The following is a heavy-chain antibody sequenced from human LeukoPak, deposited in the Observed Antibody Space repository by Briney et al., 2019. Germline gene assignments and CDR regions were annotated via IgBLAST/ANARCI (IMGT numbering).Heavy chain of an antibody. J-gene: IGHJ4*02. Sequence: GGSLRLSCAASGFTFSDYYMSWIRQAPGKGLEWVSYISSSGSTIYYADSVKGRFTISRDNAKNSLYLQMNSLRAEDTAVYYCARSVEMATIGSFVDYWGQGTLVTVSS. CDR2: ISSSGSTI. V-gene: IGHV3-11*01. D-gene: IGHD5-24*01. CDR1: GFTFSDYY. CDR3: ARSVEMATIGSFVDY.